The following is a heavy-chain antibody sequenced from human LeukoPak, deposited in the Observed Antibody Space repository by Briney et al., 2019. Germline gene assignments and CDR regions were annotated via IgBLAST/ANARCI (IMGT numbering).Heavy chain of an antibody. V-gene: IGHV5-51*01. CDR2: IYPGDSDT. CDR1: GYSFINYW. CDR3: ATSESQTRFDY. J-gene: IGHJ4*02. Sequence: GESLKISCKGSGYSFINYWIAWVRQMPGKGLEWMGMIYPGDSDTRYSPSFQGQVTISADKSFNTAYLQWSSLKASDTAMYYCATSESQTRFDYWGQGTLVTVSS. D-gene: IGHD1/OR15-1a*01.